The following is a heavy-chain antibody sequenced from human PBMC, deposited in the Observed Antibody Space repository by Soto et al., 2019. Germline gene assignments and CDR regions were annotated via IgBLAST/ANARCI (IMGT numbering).Heavy chain of an antibody. J-gene: IGHJ4*02. CDR1: GFSFSHSG. D-gene: IGHD4-4*01. Sequence: QVQLMESGGGVVQPGRSLRLSCAASGFSFSHSGMHWVRQFPGKGLEWVAVISFDGRNQYYADSVKGRFSISRDNSKNSLYLQMNSLRAEDTALYYCAKDLADYSGNSWMDYWGQGTLVTVSS. V-gene: IGHV3-30*18. CDR3: AKDLADYSGNSWMDY. CDR2: ISFDGRNQ.